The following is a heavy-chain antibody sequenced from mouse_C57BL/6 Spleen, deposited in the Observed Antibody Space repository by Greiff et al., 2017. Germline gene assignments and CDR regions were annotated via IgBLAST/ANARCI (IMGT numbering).Heavy chain of an antibody. CDR3: AKGAMDY. V-gene: IGHV1-26*01. CDR1: GYTFTDYY. J-gene: IGHJ4*01. CDR2: INPNHVGT. Sequence: VQLQQSGPELVKPGASVKISCKASGYTFTDYYMNWVKQSHGKSLEWIGDINPNHVGTSYNQKFKGKATLTVDKSSSTAYMELSSLTSEDSAVYYCAKGAMDYGGQGTSVTVSS.